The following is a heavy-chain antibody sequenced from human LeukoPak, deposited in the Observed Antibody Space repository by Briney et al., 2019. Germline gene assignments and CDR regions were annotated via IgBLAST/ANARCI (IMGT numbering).Heavy chain of an antibody. CDR3: ARAKDYFDLFDY. D-gene: IGHD2/OR15-2a*01. CDR1: GGSFSGYY. Sequence: PSETLSLTCAVYGGSFSGYYWSWIRQPPGKGLEWIGEINHSGSTNYNPPLKSRVTISVDTSKNQFSLKLSSVTAADTAVYYCARAKDYFDLFDYWGQGTLVTVSS. J-gene: IGHJ4*02. CDR2: INHSGST. V-gene: IGHV4-34*01.